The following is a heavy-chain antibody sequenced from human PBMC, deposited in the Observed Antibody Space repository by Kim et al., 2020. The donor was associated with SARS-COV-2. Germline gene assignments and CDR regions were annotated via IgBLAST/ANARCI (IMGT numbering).Heavy chain of an antibody. Sequence: GGSLRLSCAASGFTFSNYGIHWVRQTPGQGLEWVALIWYDGSIEYYADSVKGRFTISRDNSKNTLYLQMNNLRAEDTAVYFCARCQGHQLIVYYYYGVDVWGQGTTVTVSS. J-gene: IGHJ6*02. V-gene: IGHV3-33*01. CDR3: ARCQGHQLIVYYYYGVDV. CDR1: GFTFSNYG. CDR2: IWYDGSIE. D-gene: IGHD2-2*01.